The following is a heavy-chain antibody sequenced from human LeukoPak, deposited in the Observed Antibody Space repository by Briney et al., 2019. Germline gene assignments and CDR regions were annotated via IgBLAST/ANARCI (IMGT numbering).Heavy chain of an antibody. J-gene: IGHJ4*02. CDR1: GFTFSSYA. V-gene: IGHV3-33*01. Sequence: GGSLRLSCAASGFTFSSYAMHWVRQAPGKGLEWVAVIWYDGGNEFYADSVKGRFTISRDNSKSTLYLQMNSLRAEDTAVYYCAATTVVWGQGTLVTVSS. CDR2: IWYDGGNE. CDR3: AATTVV. D-gene: IGHD4-23*01.